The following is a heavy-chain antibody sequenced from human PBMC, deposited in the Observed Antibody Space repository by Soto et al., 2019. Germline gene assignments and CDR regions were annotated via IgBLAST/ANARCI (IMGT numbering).Heavy chain of an antibody. J-gene: IGHJ6*02. Sequence: GESLKISCRGSGYNFDTYWINWVCQTPGKGLEWMGRIDPIDSKTKYSPSLEGHITISVDKSISTTYLQWSSLKASDTAIYYCARRIAAAGGYYYYAFDVWGQGTAVTVSS. CDR3: ARRIAAAGGYYYYAFDV. CDR1: GYNFDTYW. V-gene: IGHV5-10-1*01. CDR2: IDPIDSKT. D-gene: IGHD6-13*01.